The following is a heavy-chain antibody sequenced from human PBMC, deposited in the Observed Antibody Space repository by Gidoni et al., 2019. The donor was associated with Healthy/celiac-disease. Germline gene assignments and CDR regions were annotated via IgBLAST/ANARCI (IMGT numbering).Heavy chain of an antibody. D-gene: IGHD6-19*01. CDR3: AKDRSSGWYGAVCDY. Sequence: QVQLVESGGGVVQPGRSLRLSCAASGFTFSSYGMHWVRQAPGKGLEWVAVISYDGSNKYYADSVKGRFTISRDNSKNTLYLQMNSLRAEDTAVYYCAKDRSSGWYGAVCDYWGQGTLVTVSS. CDR2: ISYDGSNK. J-gene: IGHJ4*02. V-gene: IGHV3-30*18. CDR1: GFTFSSYG.